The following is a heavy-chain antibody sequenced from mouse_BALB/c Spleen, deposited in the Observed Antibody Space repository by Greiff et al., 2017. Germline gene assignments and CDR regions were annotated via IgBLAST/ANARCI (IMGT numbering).Heavy chain of an antibody. D-gene: IGHD2-10*02. V-gene: IGHV3-8*02. J-gene: IGHJ4*01. CDR3: ARSYGNYDYAMDY. Sequence: EVHLVESGPSLVKPSQTLSLTCSVTGDSITSGYWNWIRKFPGNKLEYMGYISYSGSTYYNPSLKSRISITRDTSKNQYYLQLNSVTTEDTATYYCARSYGNYDYAMDYWGQGTSVTVSS. CDR2: ISYSGST. CDR1: GDSITSGY.